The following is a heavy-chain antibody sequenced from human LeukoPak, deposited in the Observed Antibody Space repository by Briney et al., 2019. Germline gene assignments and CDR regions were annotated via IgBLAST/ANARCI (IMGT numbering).Heavy chain of an antibody. D-gene: IGHD2-21*01. CDR3: AKHRLSVLGRGDH. CDR2: ISGSDGTT. CDR1: GYPFSNFA. V-gene: IGHV3-23*01. J-gene: IGHJ4*02. Sequence: GGSLRLSCAGSGYPFSNFAMSRIRQGPGKGLEWVADISGSDGTTCYADSVKGRFTISRDNSQNMLYLQMNSLRVEDTAVYYCAKHRLSVLGRGDHWGQGQLATVSP.